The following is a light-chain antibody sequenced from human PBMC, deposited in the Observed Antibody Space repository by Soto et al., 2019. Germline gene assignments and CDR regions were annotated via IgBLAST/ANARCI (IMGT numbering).Light chain of an antibody. CDR2: GAS. CDR1: QSVSSN. CDR3: QKYNNWWT. J-gene: IGKJ1*01. Sequence: EIVMTQSPATLSVSPGERATLSCRASQSVSSNLAWYQQKPGQAPRLIIYGASTRAAGIPARFSGSGSGTEFTLTISSLQSEDFAVYYCQKYNNWWTFGQGTKVEIK. V-gene: IGKV3-15*01.